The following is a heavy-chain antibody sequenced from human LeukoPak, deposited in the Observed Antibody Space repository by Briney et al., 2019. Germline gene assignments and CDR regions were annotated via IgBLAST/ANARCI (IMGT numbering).Heavy chain of an antibody. CDR2: IYHSGST. Sequence: SETQSLTCTVSGGSISSGGYYWSWIRQPPGKGLEWIGYIYHSGSTYYNPSLKSRVTISVDRSKNQFSLKLSSVTAADTAVYYCARGWGSSWFDPWGQGTLVTVSS. J-gene: IGHJ5*02. CDR3: ARGWGSSWFDP. D-gene: IGHD2-21*01. CDR1: GGSISSGGYY. V-gene: IGHV4-30-2*01.